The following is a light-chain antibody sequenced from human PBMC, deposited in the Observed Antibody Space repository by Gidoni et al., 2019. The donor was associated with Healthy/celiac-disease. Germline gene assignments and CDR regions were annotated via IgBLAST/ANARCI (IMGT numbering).Light chain of an antibody. V-gene: IGLV3-1*01. CDR3: QAWDSSTAYYV. Sequence: SYELTQPPSVSVSPGQQASITCSGDKLGDKYACWYQQKPGQSPVLVIYQDSKRPSGIPERFSGSNSGNTATLTISGTQAMDEADYYCQAWDSSTAYYVFGTGTKVTVL. CDR2: QDS. CDR1: KLGDKY. J-gene: IGLJ1*01.